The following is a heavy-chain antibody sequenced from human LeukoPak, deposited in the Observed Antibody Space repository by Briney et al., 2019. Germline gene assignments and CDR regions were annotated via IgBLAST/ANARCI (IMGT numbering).Heavy chain of an antibody. D-gene: IGHD5-18*01. J-gene: IGHJ4*02. CDR2: VVGGGAT. CDR3: AKQWIQLWSPPDY. Sequence: GGSLRLSCAASGFTFSSYAMTWVRQAPGKGLEWVSTVVGGGATFYADSVKGRFTISRDNSKDTLYLQMNSLRAEDTAVYYCAKQWIQLWSPPDYWGQGTLVTVSS. CDR1: GFTFSSYA. V-gene: IGHV3-23*01.